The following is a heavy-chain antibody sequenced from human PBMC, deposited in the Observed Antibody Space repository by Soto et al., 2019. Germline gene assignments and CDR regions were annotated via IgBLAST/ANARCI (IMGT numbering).Heavy chain of an antibody. CDR3: ARVIVVPAALPPPFMDV. J-gene: IGHJ6*02. V-gene: IGHV3-48*01. D-gene: IGHD2-2*01. CDR2: ISSSSSTI. CDR1: GFTFSSYS. Sequence: GGSLRLSCAASGFTFSSYSMNWVRQAPGKGLEWVSYISSSSSTIYYADSVKGRFTISRDNAKNSLYLQMNSLRAEDTAVYYFARVIVVPAALPPPFMDVWGQGTTVTVSS.